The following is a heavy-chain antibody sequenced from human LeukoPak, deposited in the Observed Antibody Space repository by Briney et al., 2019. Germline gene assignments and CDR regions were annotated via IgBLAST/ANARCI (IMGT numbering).Heavy chain of an antibody. V-gene: IGHV4-59*01. Sequence: SETLSLTCTVSGSSISSYYWSWIRQPPGKGLDWIGYIHYSGSTNYNPSLKSRVTISVYTSKNQFSLNLSSVTAAETAVYYSARGSSGYRFDCWGQGTLVTVSS. J-gene: IGHJ4*02. D-gene: IGHD3-22*01. CDR3: ARGSSGYRFDC. CDR1: GSSISSYY. CDR2: IHYSGST.